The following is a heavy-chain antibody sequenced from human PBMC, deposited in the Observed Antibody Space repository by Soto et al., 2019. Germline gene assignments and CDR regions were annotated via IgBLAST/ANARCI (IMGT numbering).Heavy chain of an antibody. CDR2: INCNGGST. CDR1: GFTFDDYG. D-gene: IGHD6-19*01. V-gene: IGHV3-20*04. CDR3: ARVPIFSRGWYYLEY. J-gene: IGHJ4*02. Sequence: EVQLVESGGGVVRPGGSLRLSCAASGFTFDDYGMSWVRQAPGKGLEWVSGINCNGGSTGYANSVKGRFTISRDNAKNHLYLQMKSLRAQGTGLYYCARVPIFSRGWYYLEYWGQGTLGNVSS.